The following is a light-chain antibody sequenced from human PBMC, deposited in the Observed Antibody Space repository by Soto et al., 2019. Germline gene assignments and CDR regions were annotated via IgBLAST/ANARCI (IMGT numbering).Light chain of an antibody. V-gene: IGLV2-11*01. J-gene: IGLJ2*01. Sequence: HSALTQPRSVSGSPGQSVTISCTGTRSDVGGYDYVSWYQQHPDKVPELMIYDVSKRPSGVPDRFSGSKSGNTASLTISGLQAEDEADYYCCSYAGRSNFRVFGGGTKVTVL. CDR3: CSYAGRSNFRV. CDR1: RSDVGGYDY. CDR2: DVS.